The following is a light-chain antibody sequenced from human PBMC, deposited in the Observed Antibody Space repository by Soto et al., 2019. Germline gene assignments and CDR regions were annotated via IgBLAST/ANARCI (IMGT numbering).Light chain of an antibody. CDR2: EVS. CDR3: SSYTGSSTSYV. J-gene: IGLJ1*01. CDR1: ISDVGGYNY. Sequence: QSALTQPSSVSGSPGQSITISCTGTISDVGGYNYVSWYQQHPGKAPKLMIYEVSNRPSGVSNRFSGSKSGNTASLTISGLQAEDEADYYCSSYTGSSTSYVFGTGTKVTVL. V-gene: IGLV2-14*01.